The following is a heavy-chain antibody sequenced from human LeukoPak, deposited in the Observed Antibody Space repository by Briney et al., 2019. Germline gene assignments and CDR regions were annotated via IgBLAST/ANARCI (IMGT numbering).Heavy chain of an antibody. J-gene: IGHJ6*02. CDR2: FTGGDGSA. D-gene: IGHD5-18*01. Sequence: GGSLRLSCAASGFTFRNSAMSWVRQAPGKGLEWVSTFTGGDGSAYYADSVKGRFTISRDNSKNTLYLQMNSLRAEDTAVYYCAKPRGPAMDYYYYGMDVWGQGTTVTVSS. V-gene: IGHV3-23*01. CDR1: GFTFRNSA. CDR3: AKPRGPAMDYYYYGMDV.